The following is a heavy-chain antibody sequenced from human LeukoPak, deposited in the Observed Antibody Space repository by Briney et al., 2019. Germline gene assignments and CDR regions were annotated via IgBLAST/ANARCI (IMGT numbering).Heavy chain of an antibody. CDR3: ARAGDVWFGELSF. V-gene: IGHV3-53*01. D-gene: IGHD3-10*01. CDR1: GFTVSSNY. Sequence: PGGSLRLSCAASGFTVSSNYMSWVRQAPGKGLEWVSVIYSGGSTYYADSVKGRFTISRDNSKSTLYLQMNSLRAEDTAVYYCARAGDVWFGELSFWGQGTLVTVSS. J-gene: IGHJ4*02. CDR2: IYSGGST.